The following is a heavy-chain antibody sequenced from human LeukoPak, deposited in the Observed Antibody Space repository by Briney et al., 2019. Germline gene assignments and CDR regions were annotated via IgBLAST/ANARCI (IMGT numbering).Heavy chain of an antibody. V-gene: IGHV1-2*02. Sequence: ASVKVSCKASGYTFTGYYMHWLRQAPGQGLEWMGWINPNSGGTNYAQKFQGRVTMTRDTSISTAYMELSRLRSDDTAVYYCAREGAAIRPLYYYYYYMDVWGKGTTVTVSS. D-gene: IGHD2-2*01. CDR1: GYTFTGYY. CDR3: AREGAAIRPLYYYYYYMDV. J-gene: IGHJ6*03. CDR2: INPNSGGT.